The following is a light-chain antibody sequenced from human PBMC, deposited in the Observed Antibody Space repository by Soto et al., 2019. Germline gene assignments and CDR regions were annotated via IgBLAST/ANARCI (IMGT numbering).Light chain of an antibody. V-gene: IGKV3-20*01. CDR1: QSISSSY. Sequence: VLTQSPGTLSLSPGERATISCRASQSISSSYLAWYQHKPGQAPRLLIYGASSRATGIPHTFSGSGSETDFTLTISRLEPEDCGVYYCQQYGGSPPYTFGQGTRLEIK. J-gene: IGKJ2*01. CDR3: QQYGGSPPYT. CDR2: GAS.